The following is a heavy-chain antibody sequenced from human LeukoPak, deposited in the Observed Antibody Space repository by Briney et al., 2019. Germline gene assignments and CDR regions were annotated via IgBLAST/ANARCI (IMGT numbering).Heavy chain of an antibody. CDR1: GFTFSSYG. D-gene: IGHD6-19*01. CDR3: ARASFGDIAVAGTDY. J-gene: IGHJ4*02. V-gene: IGHV3-33*01. Sequence: GGSLRLSCAASGFTFSSYGMHWVRQAPGKGLEWVAVIWYDGSNKYYADSVKGRFTISRDNSKNTLYLQMNSLRAEDTAVYYCARASFGDIAVAGTDYWGQGTLVTVSS. CDR2: IWYDGSNK.